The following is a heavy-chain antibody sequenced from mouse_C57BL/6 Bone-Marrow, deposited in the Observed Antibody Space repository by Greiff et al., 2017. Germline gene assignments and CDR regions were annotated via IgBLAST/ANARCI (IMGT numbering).Heavy chain of an antibody. CDR3: ARPLYYYGSNDWYYDV. D-gene: IGHD1-1*01. J-gene: IGHJ1*03. CDR2: TNPSSGYT. V-gene: IGHV1-4*01. CDR1: GYTFTSYT. Sequence: QVQLQQSGAELARPGASVTMSCKASGYTFTSYTMHWVKQRPGQGLEWIGYTNPSSGYTKYNQKFKDKATLTADKSSSTAYMQLSSLTSEDSAVYYCARPLYYYGSNDWYYDVWGTGTTVTVSS.